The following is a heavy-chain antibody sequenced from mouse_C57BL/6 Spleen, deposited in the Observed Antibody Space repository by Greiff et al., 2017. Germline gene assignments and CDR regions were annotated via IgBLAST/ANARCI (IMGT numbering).Heavy chain of an antibody. J-gene: IGHJ2*01. Sequence: EVQLQQSGPELVKPGASVKMSCKASGYTFTDYNMHWVKQSHGKSLEWIGYINPNNGGTSYNQKFKGKATLTVNKSSSTAYMELRSLTSEDSAVYYCARRKTAQATFDYWGQGTTLTVSS. D-gene: IGHD3-2*02. CDR2: INPNNGGT. CDR3: ARRKTAQATFDY. V-gene: IGHV1-22*01. CDR1: GYTFTDYN.